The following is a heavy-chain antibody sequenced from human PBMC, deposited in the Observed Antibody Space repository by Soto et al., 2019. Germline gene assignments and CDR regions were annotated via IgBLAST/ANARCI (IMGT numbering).Heavy chain of an antibody. D-gene: IGHD3-10*01. V-gene: IGHV4-39*01. Sequence: SETLSLTCTVSGGSISSSSYYWGWIRQPPGKGLEWIGSIYYSGSTYYNPSLKSRVTISVDTSKNQFSLKLSSVTAADTAVYYCARHVWFGESGCFDYWGQGTLVTVSS. J-gene: IGHJ4*02. CDR1: GGSISSSSYY. CDR2: IYYSGST. CDR3: ARHVWFGESGCFDY.